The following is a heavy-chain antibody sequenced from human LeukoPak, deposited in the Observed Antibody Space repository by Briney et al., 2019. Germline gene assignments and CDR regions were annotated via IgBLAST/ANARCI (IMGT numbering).Heavy chain of an antibody. CDR1: GGSISSSSYY. Sequence: SETLSLTCTVSGGSISSSSYYWGWIRQPPGKGLEWIGSIYHSGSTYYNPSLKSRVTISVDRSKNQFSLKLSSVTAADTAVYYCASTGYCSSTSCYHFDYWGQGTLVTVSS. V-gene: IGHV4-39*07. D-gene: IGHD2-2*01. J-gene: IGHJ4*02. CDR3: ASTGYCSSTSCYHFDY. CDR2: IYHSGST.